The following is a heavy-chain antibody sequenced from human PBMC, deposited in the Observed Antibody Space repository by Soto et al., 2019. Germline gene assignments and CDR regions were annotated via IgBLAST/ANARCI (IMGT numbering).Heavy chain of an antibody. CDR1: GGSINSGGNY. D-gene: IGHD1-1*01. V-gene: IGHV4-31*03. CDR2: FYYSGST. J-gene: IGHJ4*02. CDR3: ARWPQLEPRFDY. Sequence: PSETLSLTCTVSGGSINSGGNYWSWIRQHPGKGLEWIGYFYYSGSTYYNPSLKSRVTISVDTSKNQFSLKLNSVTAADTAVYYCARWPQLEPRFDYWGQGTLVTVSS.